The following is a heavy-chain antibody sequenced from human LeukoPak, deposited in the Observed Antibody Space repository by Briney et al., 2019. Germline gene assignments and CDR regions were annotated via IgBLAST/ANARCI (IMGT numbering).Heavy chain of an antibody. V-gene: IGHV3-48*01. CDR1: GFAFSSNA. D-gene: IGHD3-22*01. Sequence: GGSLRLSCAASGFAFSSNAMTWVRQAPGKGLEWLSYISGSGSVQYYADSVKGRFTISRDNAKNSLYLQMNSLRGEDTAMYYCARDRRDSSGYYPYWGQGTLVTVSS. CDR3: ARDRRDSSGYYPY. CDR2: ISGSGSVQ. J-gene: IGHJ4*02.